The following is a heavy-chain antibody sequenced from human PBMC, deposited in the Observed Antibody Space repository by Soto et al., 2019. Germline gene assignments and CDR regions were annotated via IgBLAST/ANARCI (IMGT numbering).Heavy chain of an antibody. V-gene: IGHV4-31*03. Sequence: QVQLQESGPGLVKPSQTLSLTCTVSGGSISSGGYDWSWIRQHPGKGLEWIGYIYYSGSTYYNPSRKRRVTISVDTSKNQFSLKLSSVTAADTSVYYCARAAHYSSPFRWFDPWGQGTLVTVSS. J-gene: IGHJ5*02. D-gene: IGHD6-13*01. CDR2: IYYSGST. CDR1: GGSISSGGYD. CDR3: ARAAHYSSPFRWFDP.